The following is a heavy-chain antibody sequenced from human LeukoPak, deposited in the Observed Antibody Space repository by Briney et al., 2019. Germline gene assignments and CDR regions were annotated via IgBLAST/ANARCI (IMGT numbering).Heavy chain of an antibody. CDR1: GFTFSSYS. D-gene: IGHD3-10*01. Sequence: GGSLRLSCAASGFTFSSYSMNWVRQAPGKGLEWVSYINSSSSTIYYADSVKGRFTISRDNAKNSLYLQMNSLRAEDTAVYYCARDMVMAMVRGVMMDYWGQGTLVTVSS. V-gene: IGHV3-48*01. CDR2: INSSSSTI. CDR3: ARDMVMAMVRGVMMDY. J-gene: IGHJ4*02.